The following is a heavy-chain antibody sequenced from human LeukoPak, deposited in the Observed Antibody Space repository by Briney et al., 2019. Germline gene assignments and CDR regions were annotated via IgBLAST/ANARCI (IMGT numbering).Heavy chain of an antibody. D-gene: IGHD3-22*01. CDR2: ISYDGSNK. J-gene: IGHJ4*02. Sequence: GRSLRLSCAASGFTFSSYAMHWVRQAPGKGLEWVAVISYDGSNKYYADSVKGRFTISRDNSKNTLYLQMNSLRAEDTAVYYCARQQTRYYYDSSGYIHWGQGTLVTVSS. CDR3: ARQQTRYYYDSSGYIH. V-gene: IGHV3-30-3*01. CDR1: GFTFSSYA.